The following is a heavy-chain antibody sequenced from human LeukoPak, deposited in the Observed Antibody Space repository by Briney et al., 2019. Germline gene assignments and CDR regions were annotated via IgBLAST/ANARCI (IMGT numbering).Heavy chain of an antibody. Sequence: ASVTVSCKASGYTFTGYYMHWVRQAPGQGLEWMGWINPNSGGTNYAQKFQGRVTMTRDTSISTAYMELSRLRSDDTAVYYCARGGGRAVAGSGYWGQGTLGTVSS. CDR3: ARGGGRAVAGSGY. J-gene: IGHJ4*02. D-gene: IGHD6-19*01. V-gene: IGHV1-2*02. CDR2: INPNSGGT. CDR1: GYTFTGYY.